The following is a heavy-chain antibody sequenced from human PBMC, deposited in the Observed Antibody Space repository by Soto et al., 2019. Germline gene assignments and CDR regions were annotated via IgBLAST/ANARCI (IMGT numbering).Heavy chain of an antibody. CDR2: IYDSGNT. CDR3: ASGLSGDKVDQ. D-gene: IGHD2-21*01. CDR1: GGSISDGAYY. Sequence: QVQLQESGPGLVKPSQTLSLTCTVSGGSISDGAYYWSWIRQPPGKGLEWIGHIYDSGNTYNNPSLKSRLTIPVDTSKNHFSLNLNSVTAADTAVYYCASGLSGDKVDQWGQGTLVTVSS. J-gene: IGHJ4*02. V-gene: IGHV4-30-4*01.